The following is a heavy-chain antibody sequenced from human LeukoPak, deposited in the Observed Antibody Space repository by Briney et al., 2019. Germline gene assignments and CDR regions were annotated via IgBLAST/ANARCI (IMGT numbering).Heavy chain of an antibody. D-gene: IGHD3-3*01. CDR1: GFTFSSYW. V-gene: IGHV3-7*01. CDR2: IKQDGSEK. J-gene: IGHJ4*02. CDR3: ARLGSRFLEWLLCQLFDY. Sequence: GGSLRLSCAASGFTFSSYWMSWVRQAPGKGLEWVANIKQDGSEKYYVDSVKGRFTISRDNAKNSLYLQMNSLRAEDTAVYYCARLGSRFLEWLLCQLFDYWGQGTLVTVSS.